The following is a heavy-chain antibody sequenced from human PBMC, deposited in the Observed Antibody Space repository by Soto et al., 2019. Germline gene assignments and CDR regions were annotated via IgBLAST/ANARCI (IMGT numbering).Heavy chain of an antibody. V-gene: IGHV4-30-2*01. D-gene: IGHD3-10*01. J-gene: IGHJ4*02. CDR3: ARVPGP. Sequence: SETLSLTCAVSGGSINSGGYSWSWIRQPPGKGLEWIGYIYHSGSTYYNPSLKSRVTISVDRSKNQFSLKLTSVTAADTAVYYCARVPGPWGQGTLVTVSS. CDR2: IYHSGST. CDR1: GGSINSGGYS.